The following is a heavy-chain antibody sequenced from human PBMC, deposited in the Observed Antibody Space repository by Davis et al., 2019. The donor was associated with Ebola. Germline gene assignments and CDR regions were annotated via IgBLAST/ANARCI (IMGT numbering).Heavy chain of an antibody. CDR2: INPNSGGT. D-gene: IGHD6-13*01. CDR1: GYTFTSYY. V-gene: IGHV1-2*04. Sequence: ASVKVSCKASGYTFTSYYMHWVRQAPGQGLEWMGWINPNSGGTNYAQKFQGWVTMTRDTSISTAYMELSRLRSDDTAVYYCARGSSSPIYYYGMDVWGQGTTVTVSS. CDR3: ARGSSSPIYYYGMDV. J-gene: IGHJ6*02.